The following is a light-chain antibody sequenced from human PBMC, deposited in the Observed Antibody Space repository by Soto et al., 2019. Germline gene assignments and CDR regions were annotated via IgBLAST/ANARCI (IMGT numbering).Light chain of an antibody. CDR3: SSYTSISTLV. CDR2: EVS. V-gene: IGLV2-14*01. Sequence: QSALTQPASVSGSPGQSITISCTGTSSDVGGYNYVSWYQQHPGKAPKLMIYEVSNRPSGVSNRFSGSKSGNTASLTISGLQAEDEDDYYCSSYTSISTLVFGTGTKVTVL. J-gene: IGLJ1*01. CDR1: SSDVGGYNY.